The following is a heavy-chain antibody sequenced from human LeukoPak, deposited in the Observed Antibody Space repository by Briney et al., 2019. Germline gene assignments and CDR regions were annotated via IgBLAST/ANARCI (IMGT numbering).Heavy chain of an antibody. D-gene: IGHD3-22*01. CDR2: ISGSGGST. CDR3: ALRITMIVVVRK. V-gene: IGHV3-23*01. Sequence: GGSLRLSCAASGFTFSSYAMSRVRQAPGKGLEWVSAISGSGGSTYYADSVKGRFTISRDNSKNTLYLQMNSLRAEDTAVYYCALRITMIVVVRKWGQGTLVTVSS. J-gene: IGHJ4*02. CDR1: GFTFSSYA.